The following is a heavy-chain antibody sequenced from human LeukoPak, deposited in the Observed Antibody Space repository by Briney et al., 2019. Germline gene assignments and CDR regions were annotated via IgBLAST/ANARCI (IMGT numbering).Heavy chain of an antibody. J-gene: IGHJ4*02. CDR3: VKDFLLTGIAAAGTDGDY. Sequence: PGGSLRLSCSASGFTFSSYTMHWVRQAPGKGLEYVSAISNNGGSTYYADSVKGRFTISRDNSKNTLYLQMSSLRVEDTAVYYCVKDFLLTGIAAAGTDGDYWGQGTLVTVSS. CDR2: ISNNGGST. CDR1: GFTFSSYT. D-gene: IGHD6-13*01. V-gene: IGHV3-64D*06.